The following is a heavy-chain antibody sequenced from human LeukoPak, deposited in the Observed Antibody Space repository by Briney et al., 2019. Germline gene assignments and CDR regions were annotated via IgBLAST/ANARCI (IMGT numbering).Heavy chain of an antibody. J-gene: IGHJ4*02. V-gene: IGHV4-59*02. D-gene: IGHD2-8*02. Sequence: SETLSLSCSVSGDSVTSTYWSWIRQPPGKGLEWIAYGHHSESSNYNPSFRSRVIIPVDTSRNQFSLRLSSVTAADTAIYYCARESAGSLHDSTAAFHYWGQGILVIVSS. CDR2: GHHSESS. CDR3: ARESAGSLHDSTAAFHY. CDR1: GDSVTSTY.